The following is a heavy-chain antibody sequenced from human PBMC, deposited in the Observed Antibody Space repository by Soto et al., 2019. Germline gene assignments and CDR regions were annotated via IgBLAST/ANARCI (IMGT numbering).Heavy chain of an antibody. D-gene: IGHD6-13*01. CDR1: GYTFTSYY. V-gene: IGHV1-46*01. Sequence: GASVKVSCKASGYTFTSYYMHWVRQAPGQGLEWMGIINPSGGSTSYAQKFQGRVTMTRDTSTSTVYMELSSVSAADTAVYFCARRRGRQQLVQRYYNGMDVWGQGTTVTVSS. CDR3: ARRRGRQQLVQRYYNGMDV. CDR2: INPSGGST. J-gene: IGHJ6*02.